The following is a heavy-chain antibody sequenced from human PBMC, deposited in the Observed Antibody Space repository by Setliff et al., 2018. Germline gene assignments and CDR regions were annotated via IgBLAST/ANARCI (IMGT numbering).Heavy chain of an antibody. J-gene: IGHJ5*02. CDR3: AGTDSSGWWFDH. V-gene: IGHV4-39*01. CDR1: GGSISSSSYY. CDR2: IYYSGST. Sequence: SETLSLTCTVSGGSISSSSYYWGWSRQPPGKGLEWIGSIYYSGSTNYNPSLKSRVTISVDTSKNQFSLKLTAVTAADTAVYYCAGTDSSGWWFDHWGQGTLVTVSS. D-gene: IGHD6-19*01.